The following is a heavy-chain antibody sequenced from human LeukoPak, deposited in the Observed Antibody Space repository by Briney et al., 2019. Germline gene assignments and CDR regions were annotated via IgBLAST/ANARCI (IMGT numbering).Heavy chain of an antibody. J-gene: IGHJ4*02. CDR2: IRYDGSNK. CDR1: GFTFSSYG. D-gene: IGHD6-19*01. Sequence: GGSLRLSCAASGFTFSSYGMPWVRQAPGKGLEWVAFIRYDGSNKYYADSVKGRFTISRDNSKNTLYLQMNSLRAEDTAVYYCAKDRRSVAGTDYFDYWGQGTLVTVSS. CDR3: AKDRRSVAGTDYFDY. V-gene: IGHV3-30*02.